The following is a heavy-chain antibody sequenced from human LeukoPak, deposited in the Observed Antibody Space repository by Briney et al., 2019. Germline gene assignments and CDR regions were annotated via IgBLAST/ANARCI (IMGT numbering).Heavy chain of an antibody. CDR3: AKQLGRPSPYYYYYYGMDV. Sequence: PGRSLRLSCAASGFTFSSYAMHWVRQAPGKGLEWVAVISYDGSNKYYADSVKGRFTISRDNSKNSLYLQMNSLRAEDTAVYYCAKQLGRPSPYYYYYYGMDVWGQGTTVTVSS. V-gene: IGHV3-30*04. J-gene: IGHJ6*02. D-gene: IGHD1-1*01. CDR1: GFTFSSYA. CDR2: ISYDGSNK.